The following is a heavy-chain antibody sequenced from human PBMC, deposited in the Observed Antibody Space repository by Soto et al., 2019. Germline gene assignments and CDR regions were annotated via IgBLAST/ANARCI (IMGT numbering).Heavy chain of an antibody. Sequence: QVQLVESGGGVVQPGRSLRLSCAASGFTFSSYGMHWVRQAPGKGLEWVAVIWYDGSNKYYADSVKGRFTISRDNSKNPLYLQMNSLRAEDTAVYYCAREGYDSSGYLPGFDYWGQGTLVTVSS. CDR2: IWYDGSNK. CDR3: AREGYDSSGYLPGFDY. V-gene: IGHV3-33*01. CDR1: GFTFSSYG. D-gene: IGHD3-22*01. J-gene: IGHJ4*02.